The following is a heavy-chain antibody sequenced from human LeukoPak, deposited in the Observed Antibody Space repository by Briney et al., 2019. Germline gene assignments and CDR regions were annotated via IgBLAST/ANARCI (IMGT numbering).Heavy chain of an antibody. J-gene: IGHJ6*03. Sequence: SETLSLTCTVSGVSIISSNSYWGWIRQPPGKGLEWVGYIYYSGSTNYNPSLKSRVTISVDTSKNQFSLKLSSVTAADTAVYYCARVGSFYDILTGYYSYYYYMDVWGKGTTVTISS. CDR1: GVSIISSNSY. CDR3: ARVGSFYDILTGYYSYYYYMDV. D-gene: IGHD3-9*01. CDR2: IYYSGST. V-gene: IGHV4-61*05.